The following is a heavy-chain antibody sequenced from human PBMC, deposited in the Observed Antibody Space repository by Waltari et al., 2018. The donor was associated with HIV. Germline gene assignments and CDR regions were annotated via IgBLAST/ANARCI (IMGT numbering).Heavy chain of an antibody. J-gene: IGHJ4*02. CDR2: ISWDGDSP. CDR1: GFTFDDYT. D-gene: IGHD3-3*01. V-gene: IGHV3-43*01. Sequence: EVQLVESGGAVVQPGGSLRLSCAASGFTFDDYTMHWVRQAPWKGLEWVSLISWDGDSPYYADSVKDRFTISRDNSKNSLYLQMNSLRTEDTALYYCAKGNTDYDFWTGLDYWGQGTLVTVSS. CDR3: AKGNTDYDFWTGLDY.